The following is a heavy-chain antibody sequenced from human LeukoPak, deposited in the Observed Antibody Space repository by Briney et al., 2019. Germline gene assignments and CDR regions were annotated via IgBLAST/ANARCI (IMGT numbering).Heavy chain of an antibody. CDR2: ISSSGSTI. J-gene: IGHJ4*02. D-gene: IGHD6-19*01. V-gene: IGHV3-48*03. CDR1: GSTFSSYE. Sequence: GGSLRLSCAASGSTFSSYEMNWVRQAPGKGLERVSYISSSGSTIYYADSVKGRFTISRDNAKNSLYLQMNSLRAEDTAVYYCARASYSSGWYGGFFDYWGQGTLVTVSS. CDR3: ARASYSSGWYGGFFDY.